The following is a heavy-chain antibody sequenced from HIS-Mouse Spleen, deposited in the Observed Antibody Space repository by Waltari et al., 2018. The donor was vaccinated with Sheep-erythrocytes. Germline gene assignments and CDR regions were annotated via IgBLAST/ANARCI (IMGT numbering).Heavy chain of an antibody. CDR3: ASQPNWGYWYFDL. Sequence: QVQLQESGPGLVKPSETLSLTCTVSGYSISSGYYWGWIRQPPGKGLEWIGSIYHSGSTYDNPSLKSRIAISGGTSKNQFSLKLSSVTAADTAVYYCASQPNWGYWYFDLWGRGTLVTVSS. J-gene: IGHJ2*01. D-gene: IGHD7-27*01. V-gene: IGHV4-38-2*02. CDR1: GYSISSGYY. CDR2: IYHSGST.